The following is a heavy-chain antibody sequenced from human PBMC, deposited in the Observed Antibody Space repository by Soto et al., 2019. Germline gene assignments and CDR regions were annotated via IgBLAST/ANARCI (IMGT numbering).Heavy chain of an antibody. V-gene: IGHV3-23*01. D-gene: IGHD1-26*01. CDR1: GFTFSSYA. CDR2: IYGSGDST. Sequence: EVQLLESGGGLVQPGGSLRLSCAASGFTFSSYAMSWVRQAPGKGLEWVSTIYGSGDSTYYADSVKGRFTVSRDNSKNTLYLQMNSLRADDTAVYYCAKGAGANDYWGQGTLVTVSS. J-gene: IGHJ4*02. CDR3: AKGAGANDY.